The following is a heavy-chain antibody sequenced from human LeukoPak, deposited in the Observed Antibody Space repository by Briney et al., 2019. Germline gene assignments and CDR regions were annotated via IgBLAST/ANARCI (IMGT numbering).Heavy chain of an antibody. V-gene: IGHV3-30*03. J-gene: IGHJ6*03. CDR2: ISYDGSNK. CDR3: ARHGSITMIRGRLRYYYMDV. D-gene: IGHD3-10*01. Sequence: GGSLRLSCAASGFTFSSYAMHWVRQAPGKGLEWVALISYDGSNKYYADSVKGRFTISRDNSKNTLYLQMNSLRADDTAVYYCARHGSITMIRGRLRYYYMDVWGKGTPVTISS. CDR1: GFTFSSYA.